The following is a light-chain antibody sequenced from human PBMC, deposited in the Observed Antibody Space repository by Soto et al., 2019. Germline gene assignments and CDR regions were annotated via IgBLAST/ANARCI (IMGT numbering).Light chain of an antibody. CDR2: DAS. Sequence: EIVLTQSPATLSLSPGERATLSCRASQTVRNNLAWYQQRPGQAPRLLIYDASSRATGIPARFSGSGSGTDFTLTISRLEPEDFAVYYCQQYGSSGLTFGGGTKVDIK. J-gene: IGKJ4*01. CDR3: QQYGSSGLT. V-gene: IGKV3-20*01. CDR1: QTVRNN.